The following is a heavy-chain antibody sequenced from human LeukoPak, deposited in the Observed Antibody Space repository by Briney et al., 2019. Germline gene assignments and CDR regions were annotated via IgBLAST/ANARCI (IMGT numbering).Heavy chain of an antibody. J-gene: IGHJ4*02. V-gene: IGHV3-30*02. D-gene: IGHD2-15*01. Sequence: GGSLRLSCAASGFTFSSYGMHWVRQAPGKGLEWVAFIWYDGSNKYYADTVKRRFTISRDNSKNTLYLQRNSLRAEDTAVYYCAKGCSRGSCYSDYWGQGTLVTVSS. CDR3: AKGCSRGSCYSDY. CDR1: GFTFSSYG. CDR2: IWYDGSNK.